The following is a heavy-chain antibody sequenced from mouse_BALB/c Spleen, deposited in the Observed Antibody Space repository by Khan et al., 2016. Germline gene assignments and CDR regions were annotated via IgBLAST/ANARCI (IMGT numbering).Heavy chain of an antibody. V-gene: IGHV6-6*02. CDR3: TREGN. J-gene: IGHJ2*01. CDR1: GFTFSYYW. CDR2: IRLKYNTYAT. Sequence: EVKLEESGGGLVQPGGSMKLSCVASGFTFSYYWMNWVRQSPEKGLEWVAEIRLKYNTYATHYAESVKGRCTITRDDSKSSVYLQMNNLRPEDTGTYYCTREGNWGQGTTLTVSS.